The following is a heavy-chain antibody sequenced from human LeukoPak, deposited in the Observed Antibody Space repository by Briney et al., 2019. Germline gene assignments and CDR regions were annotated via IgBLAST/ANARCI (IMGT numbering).Heavy chain of an antibody. CDR2: IYYNGNI. CDR1: GGSISRYY. V-gene: IGHV4-59*01. J-gene: IGHJ3*02. D-gene: IGHD5-24*01. CDR3: ARYLSATKGAFDI. Sequence: SETLSLTSTVSGGSISRYYWSWIRQPPGKGLEWIGYIYYNGNINYNPSLKSRVTMSVDTSKNQFSLKLSSVTAADTAVYYCARYLSATKGAFDIWGQGTMVTVSS.